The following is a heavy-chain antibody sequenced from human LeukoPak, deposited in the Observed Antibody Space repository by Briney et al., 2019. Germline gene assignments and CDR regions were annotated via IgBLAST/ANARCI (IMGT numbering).Heavy chain of an antibody. Sequence: GASVKVSCKVSGYTLTELSMHWVRQAPGKGLEWMGGFDPEDGETIYAQKFQGRVTMTEDTSTDTAYMELSSLRSEDTAVYYCARDGYYYDSSGYPDYWGQGTLVTVSS. J-gene: IGHJ4*02. CDR1: GYTLTELS. V-gene: IGHV1-24*01. CDR2: FDPEDGET. CDR3: ARDGYYYDSSGYPDY. D-gene: IGHD3-22*01.